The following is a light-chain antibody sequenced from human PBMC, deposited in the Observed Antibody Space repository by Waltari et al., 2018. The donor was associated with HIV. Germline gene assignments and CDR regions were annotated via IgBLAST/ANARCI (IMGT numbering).Light chain of an antibody. CDR3: QQYFAYPRT. Sequence: IQMTRSPASLSASVGDRVTITCRASQHIGNDLAWYQQKPGKAPEVLIYAASNVQVDVPSRFSGRGHGTEFTFALSCLQPEDFATYFGQQYFAYPRTFGQGTRVEIK. V-gene: IGKV1-6*01. CDR1: QHIGND. J-gene: IGKJ3*01. CDR2: AAS.